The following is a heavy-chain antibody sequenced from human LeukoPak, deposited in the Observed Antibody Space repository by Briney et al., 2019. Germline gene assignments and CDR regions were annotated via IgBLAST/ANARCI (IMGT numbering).Heavy chain of an antibody. Sequence: GGSLRLSCAASGFTFCTYAMSWVRQAPGKGLEWVSGISNSGGSTYYADSVKGRFTISRDNAKNSLYLQMNSLRAEDTAVYYCARRGSVVVAATRLNAFDIWGQGTMVTVSS. D-gene: IGHD2-15*01. CDR3: ARRGSVVVAATRLNAFDI. J-gene: IGHJ3*02. CDR2: ISNSGGST. V-gene: IGHV3-23*01. CDR1: GFTFCTYA.